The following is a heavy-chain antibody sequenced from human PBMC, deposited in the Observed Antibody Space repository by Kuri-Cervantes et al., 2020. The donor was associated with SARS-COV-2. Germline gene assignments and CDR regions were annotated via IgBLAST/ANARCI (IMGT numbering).Heavy chain of an antibody. CDR3: ARDRLAAAGTTEHRH. J-gene: IGHJ1*01. CDR1: GYTFTYRY. D-gene: IGHD6-13*01. V-gene: IGHV1-45*02. Sequence: SVKVSCKASGYTFTYRYLHWVRQAPGQALEWMGWITPFNGNTNYAQKFQGRVTMTTDTSTSTAYMELRSLRSDDTAVYYCARDRLAAAGTTEHRHWGQGTLVTVSS. CDR2: ITPFNGNT.